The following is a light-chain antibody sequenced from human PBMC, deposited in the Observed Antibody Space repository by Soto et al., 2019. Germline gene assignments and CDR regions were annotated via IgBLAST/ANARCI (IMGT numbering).Light chain of an antibody. V-gene: IGKV3-20*01. Sequence: IVLTQSPGTLSLSPWERATLSCRASQIVDSSHLAWYQQRSGQAPRVLIYATSSRATGIPDRFSGSGSGTDFTLTISRLEPEDFAVYYCQQYTSSPWTFGQGTKVDIK. CDR2: ATS. CDR1: QIVDSSH. CDR3: QQYTSSPWT. J-gene: IGKJ1*01.